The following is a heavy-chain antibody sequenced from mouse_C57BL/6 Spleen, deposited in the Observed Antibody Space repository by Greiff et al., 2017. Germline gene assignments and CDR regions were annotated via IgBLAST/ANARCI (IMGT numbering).Heavy chain of an antibody. Sequence: QVQLQQSGAELMKPGASVKLSCKATGYTFTGYWIEWVKQRPGHGLEWIGEILPGSGGTNYNEKFKGKATFTADTASNTAYMQLSSLTPEDSAIYFCARSPGKCDGWYLDVWGTGTTVTVSS. CDR3: ARSPGKCDGWYLDV. CDR2: ILPGSGGT. CDR1: GYTFTGYW. D-gene: IGHD1-1*01. V-gene: IGHV1-9*01. J-gene: IGHJ1*03.